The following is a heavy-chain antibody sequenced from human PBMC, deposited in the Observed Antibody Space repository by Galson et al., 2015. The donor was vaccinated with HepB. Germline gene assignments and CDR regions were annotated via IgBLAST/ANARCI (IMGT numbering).Heavy chain of an antibody. V-gene: IGHV3-7*01. Sequence: SLRLSCAASTFTLSSYWMTWVRQAPGKGLEWVANINQDGNARYYADSVKGRFTISRDNVKNSLYLQMSSLRAGDTAMYYCARDYDPGARPLWYFDLWGRGTLVTVSS. D-gene: IGHD3-3*01. CDR2: INQDGNAR. CDR1: TFTLSSYW. J-gene: IGHJ2*01. CDR3: ARDYDPGARPLWYFDL.